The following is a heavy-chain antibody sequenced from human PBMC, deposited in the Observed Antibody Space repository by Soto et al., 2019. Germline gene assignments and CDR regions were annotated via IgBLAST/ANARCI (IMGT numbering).Heavy chain of an antibody. CDR1: GDSISSPYYY. V-gene: IGHV4-30-4*01. Sequence: SETLSLTCTVSGDSISSPYYYWSWVRQAPGKGLELIGYVYYRGSIYYTPSFESRVSISIDTSKNQFSLRLTSVTAADSAVYFCARVTFTPNWFDSWGQGILVTVSS. CDR3: ARVTFTPNWFDS. D-gene: IGHD3-16*01. J-gene: IGHJ5*01. CDR2: VYYRGSI.